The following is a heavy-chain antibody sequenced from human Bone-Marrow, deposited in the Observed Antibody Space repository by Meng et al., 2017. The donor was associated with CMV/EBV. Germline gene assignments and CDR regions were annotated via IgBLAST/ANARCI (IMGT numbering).Heavy chain of an antibody. D-gene: IGHD3-16*01. CDR1: GFTFSSYS. CDR2: ISSSSSYI. Sequence: GGSLRLSCAASGFTFSSYSMNWVRQAPGKGLEWVSSISSSSSYIYYADSVKGRFTISRDNAKNSLYLQMNSLRAEDTAVYYCARDQPLPEVGYYYGMDVWGQGTTVTVYS. V-gene: IGHV3-21*01. J-gene: IGHJ6*02. CDR3: ARDQPLPEVGYYYGMDV.